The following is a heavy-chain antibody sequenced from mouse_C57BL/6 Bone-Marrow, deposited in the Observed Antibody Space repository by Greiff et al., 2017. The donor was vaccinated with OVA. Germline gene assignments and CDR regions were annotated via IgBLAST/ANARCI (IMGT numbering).Heavy chain of an antibody. D-gene: IGHD1-1*01. CDR1: GFTFTDYY. Sequence: EVKLMESGGGLVQPGGSLSLSCAASGFTFTDYYMSWVRQPPGKALEWLGFIRNKANGYTTEYSASVKGRFTISRDNSQSILYLQMNALRAEDSATYYCARLIYYYGSSYGTYWYFDVWGTGTTVTVSS. CDR3: ARLIYYYGSSYGTYWYFDV. CDR2: IRNKANGYTT. J-gene: IGHJ1*03. V-gene: IGHV7-3*01.